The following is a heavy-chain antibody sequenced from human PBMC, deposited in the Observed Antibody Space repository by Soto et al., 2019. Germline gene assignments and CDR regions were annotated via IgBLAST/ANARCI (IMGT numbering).Heavy chain of an antibody. D-gene: IGHD6-19*01. CDR1: GFTSSRYR. CDR2: IKQDRSEK. J-gene: IGHJ4*01. V-gene: IGHV3-7*01. CDR3: ARVAYPNGWMLEC. Sequence: WGSLRLSWAPSGFTSSRYRMSWVRQAPGKGLKWVANIKQDRSEKYYVASVKGRFTLSRDNAKNSLQLQMNSLGAEDTAIYFCARVAYPNGWMLECWGPGTLVDVSS.